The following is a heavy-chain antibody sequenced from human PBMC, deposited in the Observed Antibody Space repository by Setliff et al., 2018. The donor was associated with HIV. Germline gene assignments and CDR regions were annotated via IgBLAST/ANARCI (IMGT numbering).Heavy chain of an antibody. D-gene: IGHD3-3*01. CDR2: IYYSGST. Sequence: SETLSLTCSVSGASISSHYWNWIRQPPGKGLEWIGYIYYSGSTNYNPSLKSRVTISVDTSKNQFSLKLSSVTAADTAVYYCARAPLYGFWSPGFDAFDIWGQGTMVTVSS. CDR1: GASISSHY. V-gene: IGHV4-59*11. J-gene: IGHJ3*02. CDR3: ARAPLYGFWSPGFDAFDI.